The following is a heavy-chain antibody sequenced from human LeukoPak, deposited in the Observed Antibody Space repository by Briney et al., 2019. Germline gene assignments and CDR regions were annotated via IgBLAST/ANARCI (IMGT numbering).Heavy chain of an antibody. J-gene: IGHJ4*02. V-gene: IGHV3-66*01. D-gene: IGHD5-18*01. CDR3: ARAGYSNSLAY. CDR1: GFTVSSNY. Sequence: GGSLRLSCAASGFTVSSNYMSWVRQAPGKGLEWVSVIYSGGSTYYADSVKGRFTISRDNSKNTLYLQMNSLRAEDTAVYYCARAGYSNSLAYWGQGTLVTVSS. CDR2: IYSGGST.